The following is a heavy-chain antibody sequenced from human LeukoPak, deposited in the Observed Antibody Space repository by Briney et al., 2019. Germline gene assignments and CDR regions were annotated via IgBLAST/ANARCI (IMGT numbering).Heavy chain of an antibody. V-gene: IGHV4-59*12. CDR2: IYHSGST. D-gene: IGHD2-2*01. Sequence: SETLSLTCTVSGDSISSYHWSWIRQPPGKGLEWIGYIYHSGSTYYNPSLKSRVTISVDRSKNQFSLKLSSVTAADTAVYYCARGVVVVGNFDYWGQGTLVTVSS. CDR3: ARGVVVVGNFDY. J-gene: IGHJ4*01. CDR1: GDSISSYH.